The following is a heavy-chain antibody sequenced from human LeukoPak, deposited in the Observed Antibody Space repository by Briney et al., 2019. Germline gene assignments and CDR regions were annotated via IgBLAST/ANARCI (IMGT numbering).Heavy chain of an antibody. D-gene: IGHD6-6*01. Sequence: PSETLSLTCTVSGGSISTYYWSWIRQPPGKGLEWIGYIYYSGSTNYNPSLKSRVTISVDTSKNQFSLKLSSVTAADTAVYYCASMYSSSPGGWFDPWGQGTLVTVSS. V-gene: IGHV4-59*01. CDR3: ASMYSSSPGGWFDP. J-gene: IGHJ5*02. CDR2: IYYSGST. CDR1: GGSISTYY.